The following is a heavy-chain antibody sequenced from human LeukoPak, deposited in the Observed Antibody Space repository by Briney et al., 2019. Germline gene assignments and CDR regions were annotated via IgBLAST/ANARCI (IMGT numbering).Heavy chain of an antibody. CDR3: ARGRWLQATNDY. J-gene: IGHJ4*02. CDR2: INHSGST. V-gene: IGHV4-34*01. D-gene: IGHD5-24*01. Sequence: SETLSLTCAVYGGSFSGYYWSWIRQPPGKGLEWIGEINHSGSTNYNPTLKSRVTISVDTSKNQFSLKLSSVTAADTAVYYCARGRWLQATNDYWGQGTLVTVSS. CDR1: GGSFSGYY.